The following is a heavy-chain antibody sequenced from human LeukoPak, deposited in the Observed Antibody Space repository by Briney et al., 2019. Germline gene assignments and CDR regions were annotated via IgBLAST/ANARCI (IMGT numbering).Heavy chain of an antibody. V-gene: IGHV4-39*07. D-gene: IGHD3-22*01. J-gene: IGHJ4*02. Sequence: SETLSLTCTVSGGSISSSSYYWGWIRQPPGKGLEWIGSIHYSGSTYYNPSLTSRVTISVDTSKNQFSLKLSSVTAADTAVYSCARENYDSSGYYYIWTPYYFDYWGQGTLVTVSS. CDR1: GGSISSSSYY. CDR2: IHYSGST. CDR3: ARENYDSSGYYYIWTPYYFDY.